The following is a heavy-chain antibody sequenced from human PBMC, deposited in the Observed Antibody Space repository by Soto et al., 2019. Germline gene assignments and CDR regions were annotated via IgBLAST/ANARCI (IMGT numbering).Heavy chain of an antibody. J-gene: IGHJ6*02. V-gene: IGHV4-4*07. CDR1: GGSISSYY. CDR2: IYTSGST. D-gene: IGHD6-13*01. CDR3: ARDRGSSWPFYGMDV. Sequence: PSETLSLTCTVAGGSISSYYWSWIRQPAGKGLEWIGRIYTSGSTNYNPSLKSRVTMSVDTSKNQFSLKLSSVTAADTAVYYCARDRGSSWPFYGMDVWGQGTTVTVSS.